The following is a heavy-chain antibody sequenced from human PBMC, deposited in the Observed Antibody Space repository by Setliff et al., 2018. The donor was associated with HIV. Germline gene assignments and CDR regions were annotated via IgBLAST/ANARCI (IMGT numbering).Heavy chain of an antibody. CDR1: GGSISGHY. J-gene: IGHJ6*03. D-gene: IGHD3-10*01. CDR3: ARANVGGGRNMLRGIISNYNYYYMDV. CDR2: IYNSGST. V-gene: IGHV4-59*11. Sequence: SETLSLTCTVSGGSISGHYWTWLRQPPRKELVWIGYIYNSGSTNYNPSPRRRVSISADTTKNQFSLELSSVTAAETAVYYCARANVGGGRNMLRGIISNYNYYYMDVWGKGTTVTVSS.